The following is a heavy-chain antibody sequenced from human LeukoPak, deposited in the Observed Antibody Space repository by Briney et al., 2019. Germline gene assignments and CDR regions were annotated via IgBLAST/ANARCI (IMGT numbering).Heavy chain of an antibody. CDR1: GFTFNSYG. V-gene: IGHV3-30*02. J-gene: IGHJ4*02. CDR2: TRFDGSNK. Sequence: GGSLRLSCAASGFTFNSYGMHWVRQAPGRGLEWVAFTRFDGSNKYYADSVKGRFTISRDNSKNTLYLQMNSLRAEDTAVYYCAKDSGSYLHDFDYWGQGTLVTVSS. CDR3: AKDSGSYLHDFDY. D-gene: IGHD3-10*01.